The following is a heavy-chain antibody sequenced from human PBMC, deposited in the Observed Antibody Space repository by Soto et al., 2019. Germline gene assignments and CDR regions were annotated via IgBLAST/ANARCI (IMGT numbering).Heavy chain of an antibody. V-gene: IGHV4-31*03. CDR2: IYHTGST. D-gene: IGHD1-1*01. CDR1: GGSISTVGHY. CDR3: ARATGTLRSRNCDY. Sequence: TLCLTCSVSGGSISTVGHYWTWIRQPPGKGLEWIGSIYHTGSTYYSKSLRSRLTMSVDTSKSQFSLRLSSVTAADTAVYYCARATGTLRSRNCDYWGQGSLVT. J-gene: IGHJ4*02.